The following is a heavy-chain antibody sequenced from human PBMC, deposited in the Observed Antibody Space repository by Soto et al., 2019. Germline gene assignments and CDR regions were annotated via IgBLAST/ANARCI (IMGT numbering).Heavy chain of an antibody. CDR2: MNPNSGNT. CDR3: AREGGYGNYQDAPFDI. Sequence: ASVKVSCKASGYTFTSYDINWVRQTTGQGLEWMGWMNPNSGNTGYAQKFQGRVTMTRNTSISTAYMELSSLRSEDTAVYYCAREGGYGNYQDAPFDIWGQGTRVTVSS. CDR1: GYTFTSYD. D-gene: IGHD4-17*01. V-gene: IGHV1-8*01. J-gene: IGHJ3*02.